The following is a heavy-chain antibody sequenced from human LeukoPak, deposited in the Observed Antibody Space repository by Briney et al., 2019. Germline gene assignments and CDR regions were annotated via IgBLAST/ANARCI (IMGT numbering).Heavy chain of an antibody. D-gene: IGHD3-22*01. Sequence: SETLSLTCTVSGGSISSYYWSWIRQPPGKGLEWIGYIYFSGSTNYNPSLKSRVTISVDTSKNQFSLKLSSVTAADTAVYYCARDRPYPGYYYYDSSGSYFDYWGQGTLVTVSS. CDR2: IYFSGST. V-gene: IGHV4-59*01. CDR1: GGSISSYY. CDR3: ARDRPYPGYYYYDSSGSYFDY. J-gene: IGHJ4*02.